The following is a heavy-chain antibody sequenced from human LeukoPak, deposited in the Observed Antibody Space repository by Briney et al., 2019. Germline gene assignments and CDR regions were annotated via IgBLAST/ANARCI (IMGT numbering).Heavy chain of an antibody. D-gene: IGHD5-18*01. Sequence: PGGSLRLSCAASGFTFSGYWMHWVRQAPGTGLVWVSGINSDGSSTTYPDSVQGRFTISRDNAKNTLYLQMNSLRTEDTAVYYCARGATSERGYSYGLDYWGQGTLVTVSS. J-gene: IGHJ4*02. CDR1: GFTFSGYW. CDR3: ARGATSERGYSYGLDY. V-gene: IGHV3-74*01. CDR2: INSDGSST.